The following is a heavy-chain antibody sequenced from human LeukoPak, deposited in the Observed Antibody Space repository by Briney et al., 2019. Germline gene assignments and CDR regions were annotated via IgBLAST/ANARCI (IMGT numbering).Heavy chain of an antibody. D-gene: IGHD3-3*01. CDR2: ISAYNGNT. J-gene: IGHJ6*03. CDR1: GYTFTSYG. CDR3: ARVNYDFWCVIFWNYMDV. Sequence: ASVKVSCKASGYTFTSYGISWVRQAPRQGLEWMGWISAYNGNTNYAQKLQGRVTMTTDTSTSTAYMELRSLRSDDTAVYYCARVNYDFWCVIFWNYMDVWRKGTTVTVSS. V-gene: IGHV1-18*01.